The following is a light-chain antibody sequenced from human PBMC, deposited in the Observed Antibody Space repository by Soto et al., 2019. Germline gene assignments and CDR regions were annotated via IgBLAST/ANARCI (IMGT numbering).Light chain of an antibody. V-gene: IGLV3-9*01. CDR3: QVWDSSTVV. Sequence: SYELTQPLSVSVAPGQTARITCGGNNIANKNVHWYQQKPGQAPVVVIFRDFNRPSGIPERFSGSNSGNTATLTITRAQAGDEADYFCQVWDSSTVVFGGGTKLTVL. CDR2: RDF. J-gene: IGLJ2*01. CDR1: NIANKN.